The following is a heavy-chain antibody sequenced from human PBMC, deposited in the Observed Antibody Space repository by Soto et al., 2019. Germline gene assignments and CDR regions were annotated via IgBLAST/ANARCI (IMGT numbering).Heavy chain of an antibody. D-gene: IGHD1-26*01. J-gene: IGHJ2*01. CDR2: IYHSGST. CDR1: GYSISSGYY. CDR3: ARVGRTTPYWYFDL. Sequence: PSETLSLTCAVSGYSISSGYYWGWIRQPPGKGLEWIGSIYHSGSTYYNPSLKSRVTISVDTSKNQFSLKLSSVTAADTAVYYCARVGRTTPYWYFDLWGRGTLVTVSS. V-gene: IGHV4-38-2*01.